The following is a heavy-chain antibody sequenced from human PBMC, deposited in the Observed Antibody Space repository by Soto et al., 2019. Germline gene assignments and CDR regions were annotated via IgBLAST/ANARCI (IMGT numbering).Heavy chain of an antibody. CDR1: GFTFSSYG. J-gene: IGHJ6*02. CDR2: ISYDGSNK. CDR3: AKDLRLWVWSGYYPYYYYYGMDV. D-gene: IGHD3-3*01. Sequence: GGSLRLSCAASGFTFSSYGMHWVRQAPGKGLEWVAVISYDGSNKYYADSVKGRFTISRDNSKNTLYLQMNSLRAEDTAVYYCAKDLRLWVWSGYYPYYYYYGMDVWGQGTTVTVSS. V-gene: IGHV3-30*18.